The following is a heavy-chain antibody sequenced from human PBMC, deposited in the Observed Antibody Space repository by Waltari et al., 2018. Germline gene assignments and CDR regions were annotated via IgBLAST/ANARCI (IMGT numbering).Heavy chain of an antibody. V-gene: IGHV4-59*01. CDR1: GFTFSSYA. Sequence: VQLLESGGGLVQPGGSLRLSCAASGFTFSSYAMSWVRQAPGKGLEWIGYIYYSGSTNNNPSRKSRVTRSVDTSKNQFSLKLSSVTAADTAVYYCARVRRYCSSTSCYPVYYGMDVWGQGTTVTVSS. D-gene: IGHD2-2*01. J-gene: IGHJ6*02. CDR3: ARVRRYCSSTSCYPVYYGMDV. CDR2: IYYSGST.